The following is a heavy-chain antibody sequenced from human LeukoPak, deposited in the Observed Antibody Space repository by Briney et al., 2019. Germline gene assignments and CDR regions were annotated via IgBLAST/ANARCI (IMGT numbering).Heavy chain of an antibody. CDR1: GGTFSSYA. V-gene: IGHV1-69*05. CDR2: IIPILGTA. CDR3: ARDPIWDCSSTSCSLGGGDYYYYMDV. J-gene: IGHJ6*03. D-gene: IGHD2-2*01. Sequence: ASVKVSCKASGGTFSSYAISWVRQAPGQGLEWMGGIIPILGTANYAQKFQGRVTITTDESTSTAYMELSSLRSEDTAVYYCARDPIWDCSSTSCSLGGGDYYYYMDVWGKGTTVTVSS.